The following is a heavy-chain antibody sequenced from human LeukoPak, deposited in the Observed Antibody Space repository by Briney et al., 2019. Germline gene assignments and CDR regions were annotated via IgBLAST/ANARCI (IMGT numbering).Heavy chain of an antibody. D-gene: IGHD3-22*01. J-gene: IGHJ4*02. CDR3: AKTYYYDSSGYTYFVY. CDR1: GFTFSSYA. CDR2: ISGSGGST. Sequence: PAGSLRLSCAASGFTFSSYAMSWVRQAPGKGLEWVSAISGSGGSTYYADSVKGRFIISRDNSKNTLYLQIHSLRAEDRGVYYCAKTYYYDSSGYTYFVYWVQGTLVTVCS. V-gene: IGHV3-23*01.